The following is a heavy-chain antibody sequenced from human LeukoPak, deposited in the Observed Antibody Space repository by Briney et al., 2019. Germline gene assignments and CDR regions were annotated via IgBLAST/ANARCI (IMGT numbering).Heavy chain of an antibody. D-gene: IGHD3-3*01. CDR2: IYHSGST. CDR3: ARDPYYDFWSGYYMGGDIGFDY. V-gene: IGHV4-38-2*02. J-gene: IGHJ4*02. Sequence: SETLSLTCTVSGYSISSGYYWGWIRQPPGKGPEWIGSIYHSGSTYYNPSLKSRVTISVDTSKNQFSLKLSSVTAADTAVYYCARDPYYDFWSGYYMGGDIGFDYWGQGTLVTVSS. CDR1: GYSISSGYY.